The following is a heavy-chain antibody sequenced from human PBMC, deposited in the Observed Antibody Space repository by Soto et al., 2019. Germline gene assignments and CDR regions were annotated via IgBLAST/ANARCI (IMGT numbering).Heavy chain of an antibody. CDR1: GFTFRNYW. V-gene: IGHV3-7*01. J-gene: IGHJ4*02. Sequence: GGSLRLSCAASGFTFRNYWMSWVRQAAGRGLEWVANTNRDGSQAYYVDSVKGRFTISRDNAKNSIYLQMDSLRADDTAVYYCARGYSSSSAAFDYWGQGTLVTVSS. CDR3: ARGYSSSSAAFDY. CDR2: TNRDGSQA. D-gene: IGHD6-13*01.